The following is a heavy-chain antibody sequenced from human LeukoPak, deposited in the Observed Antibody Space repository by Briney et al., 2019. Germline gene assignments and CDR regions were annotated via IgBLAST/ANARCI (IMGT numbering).Heavy chain of an antibody. CDR1: GYSLTSFD. D-gene: IGHD6-13*01. J-gene: IGHJ6*02. V-gene: IGHV1-8*01. CDR2: MNPKRGNT. CDR3: ARGGSSSSYYNNYGMDV. Sequence: ASVKVSCKASGYSLTSFDINWVRQGSGQGLEWMGWMNPKRGNTGYAPTFQGRVTITRGTSIDTAFMELSSLRPDDTAVYYCARGGSSSSYYNNYGMDVWGQGTTITVSS.